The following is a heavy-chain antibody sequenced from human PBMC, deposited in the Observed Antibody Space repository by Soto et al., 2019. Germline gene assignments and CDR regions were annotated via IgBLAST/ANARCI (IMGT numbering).Heavy chain of an antibody. CDR3: ARLGSSGWYQGSYFDY. D-gene: IGHD6-19*01. CDR2: ILYSGSI. Sequence: QLQLQESGPGLVKPSETLSLTCTVSGGSITRNNHYWGWIRQSPGKGLEWMGSILYSGSINYNPSLKSRVTISVEPSKNQFSLKMSSVTAADTAVYYCARLGSSGWYQGSYFDYWGQGTLVTVSS. CDR1: GGSITRNNHY. J-gene: IGHJ4*02. V-gene: IGHV4-39*01.